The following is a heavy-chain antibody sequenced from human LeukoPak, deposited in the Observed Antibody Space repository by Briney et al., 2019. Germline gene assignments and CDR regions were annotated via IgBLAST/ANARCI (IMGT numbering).Heavy chain of an antibody. CDR1: GFTFSSYG. Sequence: PGGSLRLSCAASGFTFSSYGMSWVRQAPGKGLEWVSSISSSSSYIYYADSVKGRFTISRDNAKNSLYLQMNSLRAEDTAVYYCARGQLGNPAFDYWGQGTLVTVSS. CDR3: ARGQLGNPAFDY. D-gene: IGHD6-6*01. CDR2: ISSSSSYI. J-gene: IGHJ4*02. V-gene: IGHV3-21*01.